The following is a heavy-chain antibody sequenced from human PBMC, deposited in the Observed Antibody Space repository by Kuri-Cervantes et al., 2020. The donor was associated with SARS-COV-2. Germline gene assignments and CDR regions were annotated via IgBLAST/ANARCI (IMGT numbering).Heavy chain of an antibody. V-gene: IGHV3-21*01. CDR1: GFTFSSYS. CDR2: ISSSSSYI. Sequence: GGSLRLSCAASGFTFSSYSMNWVRQAPGKGLEWVSSISSSSSYIYYADPVKGRFTISRDNAKNSLYLQMNSLRAEDTAVYYCASQYCSGGSCYSGYYYGMDVWGQGTTVTVSS. J-gene: IGHJ6*02. D-gene: IGHD2-15*01. CDR3: ASQYCSGGSCYSGYYYGMDV.